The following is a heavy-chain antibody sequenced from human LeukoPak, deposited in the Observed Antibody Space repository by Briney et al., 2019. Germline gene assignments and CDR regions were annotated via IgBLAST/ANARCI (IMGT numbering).Heavy chain of an antibody. J-gene: IGHJ4*02. Sequence: GGSLRLSCAASGFTFSNYIMHWVRQAPGKGLDWVAVILEDGSYQYYADSVKGRFTISRDNSKNTLFLQMNSLRAEDTAVYYCAKGSSSSWYSVEYWGQGTLVTVSS. CDR1: GFTFSNYI. V-gene: IGHV3-30*04. D-gene: IGHD6-13*01. CDR2: ILEDGSYQ. CDR3: AKGSSSSWYSVEY.